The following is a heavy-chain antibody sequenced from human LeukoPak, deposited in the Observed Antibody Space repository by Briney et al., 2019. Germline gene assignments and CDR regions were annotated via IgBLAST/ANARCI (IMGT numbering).Heavy chain of an antibody. D-gene: IGHD6-6*01. J-gene: IGHJ5*02. Sequence: GGSLRLFCAASGFTFSSYAMSGVRQAPGKGLEWVSAISGSGGSTYYADSVKGRFTISRDNSKNTLYLQMNSLRAEDTAVYYCAKDSHGYSSSPWGQGTLVTVSS. V-gene: IGHV3-23*01. CDR1: GFTFSSYA. CDR2: ISGSGGST. CDR3: AKDSHGYSSSP.